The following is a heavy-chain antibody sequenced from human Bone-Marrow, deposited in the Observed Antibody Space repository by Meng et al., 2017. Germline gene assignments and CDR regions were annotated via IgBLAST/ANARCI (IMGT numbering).Heavy chain of an antibody. D-gene: IGHD2-21*02. CDR1: GGSFRGYY. CDR2: INHSGST. J-gene: IGHJ4*02. Sequence: QVQLQQWGAGRLKPSETLSLTCAVYGGSFRGYYWSWVRQPPGKGLEWVGEINHSGSTNYNPSLKSRVTISVDTSKNQFSLKLSSVTAADTAVYYCARVAYRWGGDCSYFDYWGQGTLVTVSS. V-gene: IGHV4-34*01. CDR3: ARVAYRWGGDCSYFDY.